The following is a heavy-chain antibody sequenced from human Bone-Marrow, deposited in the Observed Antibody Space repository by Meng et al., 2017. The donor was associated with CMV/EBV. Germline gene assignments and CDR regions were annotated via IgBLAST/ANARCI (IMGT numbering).Heavy chain of an antibody. CDR2: IHHSGST. CDR3: ARERGFLEWSQFDY. J-gene: IGHJ4*02. V-gene: IGHV4-4*02. Sequence: VSGGSISSSNWWSWVRQPPGKGLEWIGEIHHSGSTNYNPSLKSRVTISVDKSKNQFSLKLSSVTAADTAVYYCARERGFLEWSQFDYWGQGTLVTVSS. D-gene: IGHD3-3*01. CDR1: GGSISSSNW.